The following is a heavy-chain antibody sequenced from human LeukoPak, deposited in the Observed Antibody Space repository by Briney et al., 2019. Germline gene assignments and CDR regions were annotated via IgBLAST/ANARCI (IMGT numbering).Heavy chain of an antibody. CDR3: ATSKSSSGWYWDY. D-gene: IGHD6-19*01. J-gene: IGHJ4*02. V-gene: IGHV4-4*07. Sequence: PSETLSLTCTVSGGSISSYYWSCIRQPAGKGLEWIGRIYTSGSTNYNPSLKSRVTMSVDTSKNQFSLKLSSVTAAATAVYYCATSKSSSGWYWDYWGQGTLVTVSS. CDR1: GGSISSYY. CDR2: IYTSGST.